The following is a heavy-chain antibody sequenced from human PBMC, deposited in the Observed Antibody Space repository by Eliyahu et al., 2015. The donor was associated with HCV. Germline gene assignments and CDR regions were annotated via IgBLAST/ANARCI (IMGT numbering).Heavy chain of an antibody. J-gene: IGHJ5*02. V-gene: IGHV4-59*01. Sequence: QVQLQESAPGLVKPSETLSLTCPVXGXPXPTSPXRWSPXRQPPGKGLEWIGYIHYSGSTNYNPSLKSRVTISVDTSKNQFSLNLTSVTAADTAVYYCASGGGGIAVAGTGGWFDPWGQGTLVTVSS. CDR1: GXPXPTSP. CDR2: IHYSGST. D-gene: IGHD6-19*01. CDR3: ASGGGGIAVAGTGGWFDP.